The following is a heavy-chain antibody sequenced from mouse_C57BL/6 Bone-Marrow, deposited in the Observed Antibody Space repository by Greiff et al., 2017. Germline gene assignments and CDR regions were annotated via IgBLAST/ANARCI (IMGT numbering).Heavy chain of an antibody. CDR3: ARWGWGFAY. Sequence: QVQLQQPGAELVKPGASVKLSCKASGYTFTSYWMHWVKQRPGRGLEWLGRIDPNSGGTKYNEKFKSKATLTVDNPSRTAYMRLSSLTSEDSAVYCCARWGWGFAYWGQGTLVTVSA. D-gene: IGHD3-3*01. CDR1: GYTFTSYW. J-gene: IGHJ3*01. CDR2: IDPNSGGT. V-gene: IGHV1-72*01.